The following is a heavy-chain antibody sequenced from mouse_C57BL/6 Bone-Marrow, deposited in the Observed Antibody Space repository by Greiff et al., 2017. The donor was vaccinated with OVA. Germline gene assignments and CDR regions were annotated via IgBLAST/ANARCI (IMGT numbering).Heavy chain of an antibody. CDR2: IDPEDGDT. V-gene: IGHV14-2*01. D-gene: IGHD1-1*01. CDR3: AYITTVVATPDFDY. J-gene: IGHJ2*01. CDR1: GFNIKDYY. Sequence: VQLQQSGAELVKPGASVKLSCTASGFNIKDYYMHWVKQRTEQGLEWIGRIDPEDGDTNYAPKFQGKATITADTSSNTAYLQLSSLTSEDTAVYYCAYITTVVATPDFDYWGQGTTLTVSS.